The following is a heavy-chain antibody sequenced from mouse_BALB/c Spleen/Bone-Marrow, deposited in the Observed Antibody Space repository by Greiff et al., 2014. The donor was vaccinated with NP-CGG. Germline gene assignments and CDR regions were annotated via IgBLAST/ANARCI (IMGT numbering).Heavy chain of an antibody. J-gene: IGHJ1*01. CDR2: INPSNGGT. V-gene: IGHV1S81*02. Sequence: VQLQQSGAELVKPGASVKLSCKASGYTFTSYYMYWVKQRPGQGLEWIGEINPSNGGTNFNEKFKSMATLTVDKSSNTAYVQLSSLTSEDSAVYHCTRSNYGYWFFDVWGAGTTVTVSS. D-gene: IGHD1-1*01. CDR3: TRSNYGYWFFDV. CDR1: GYTFTSYY.